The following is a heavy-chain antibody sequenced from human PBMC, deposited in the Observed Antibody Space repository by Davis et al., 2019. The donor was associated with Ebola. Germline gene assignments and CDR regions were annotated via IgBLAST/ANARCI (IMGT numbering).Heavy chain of an antibody. Sequence: GGSLRLSCTASGFTFSRFPMHCVRQAPGKGLEWVTIISYDGSNKYYADSVKGRFTISRDNSKNTLYLQMNSLRAEDTALYYCARDFGLAAAGTALDHWGQGTLVTVSS. CDR2: ISYDGSNK. CDR1: GFTFSRFP. J-gene: IGHJ4*02. V-gene: IGHV3-30*04. D-gene: IGHD6-13*01. CDR3: ARDFGLAAAGTALDH.